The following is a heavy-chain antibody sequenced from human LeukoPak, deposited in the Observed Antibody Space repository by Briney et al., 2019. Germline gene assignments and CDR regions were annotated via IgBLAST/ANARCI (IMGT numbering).Heavy chain of an antibody. CDR1: GFTFSDYW. CDR3: ASAITVTTSRDYFDY. V-gene: IGHV3-7*01. Sequence: GGSLRLSCAASGFTFSDYWMNWVRQAPGKGLEWVANIKEDGSEKYYVDSVKGRFTISRDNAKKSLYLQMNSLRAEDTAVYYCASAITVTTSRDYFDYWGQGSLVTVSS. CDR2: IKEDGSEK. D-gene: IGHD4-11*01. J-gene: IGHJ4*02.